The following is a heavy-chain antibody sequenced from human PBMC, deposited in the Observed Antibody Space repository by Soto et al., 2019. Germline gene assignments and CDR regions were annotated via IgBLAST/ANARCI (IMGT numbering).Heavy chain of an antibody. J-gene: IGHJ4*02. CDR2: IFPDDSDT. V-gene: IGHV5-51*01. CDR3: FRGGVTSRTFDY. CDR1: GYIIKNYW. Sequence: GETLKISCKASGYIIKNYWIGWVRQMPGQGLEWMGIIFPDDSDTRYSPSFQGHVTISVDKSISTAYVQWSSLKASDSAIYYCFRGGVTSRTFDYWGQGTLVTVSS. D-gene: IGHD3-16*01.